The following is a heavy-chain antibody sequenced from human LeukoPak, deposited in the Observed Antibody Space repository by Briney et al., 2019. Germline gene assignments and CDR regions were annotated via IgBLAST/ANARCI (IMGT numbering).Heavy chain of an antibody. Sequence: GASVKVSCKXSGYTFISYGINWVRQAPGQGLEWMGWISPHNDNTNYAQKLQGRVTMTTDTSTSTAYMEVRSLRSDDTAVYYCARAWIAVAGPGTSDYWGQGTLVMVSS. D-gene: IGHD6-19*01. V-gene: IGHV1-18*01. CDR1: GYTFISYG. CDR3: ARAWIAVAGPGTSDY. J-gene: IGHJ4*02. CDR2: ISPHNDNT.